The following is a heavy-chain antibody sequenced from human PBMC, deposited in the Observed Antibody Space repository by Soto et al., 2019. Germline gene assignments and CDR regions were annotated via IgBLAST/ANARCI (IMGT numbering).Heavy chain of an antibody. V-gene: IGHV1-2*02. CDR3: AREVTYGGGSFSLGL. CDR1: GYFFTSYY. CDR2: INPNNGGT. Sequence: QVQLVQSGAEVEKPGASVKVSCKTSGYFFTSYYIHWVRQGPGQGLEWMGWINPNNGGTNSAQKFQGRVTMTSDTSIITAYMEITSLRSDDTALYYCAREVTYGGGSFSLGLWGQGTLVTVSS. J-gene: IGHJ4*02. D-gene: IGHD3-10*01.